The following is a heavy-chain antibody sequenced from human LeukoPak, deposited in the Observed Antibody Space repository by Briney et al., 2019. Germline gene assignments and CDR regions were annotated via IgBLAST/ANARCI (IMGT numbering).Heavy chain of an antibody. D-gene: IGHD6-13*01. CDR2: ISAYNGNT. Sequence: ASVKVSCKASGYTFTSYGISWVRQAPGQGLEWMGWISAYNGNTNYAQKLQGRVTMTTDTSTSTAYMELRSLRSDDTTVYYCARGGIAAAGTPQGGSSYWGQGTLVTVSS. V-gene: IGHV1-18*01. J-gene: IGHJ4*02. CDR3: ARGGIAAAGTPQGGSSY. CDR1: GYTFTSYG.